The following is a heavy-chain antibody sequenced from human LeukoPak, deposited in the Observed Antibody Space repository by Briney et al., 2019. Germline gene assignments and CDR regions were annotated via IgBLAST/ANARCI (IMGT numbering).Heavy chain of an antibody. CDR2: VYSSGSI. CDR1: SGSISNYY. J-gene: IGHJ5*02. Sequence: KSSETLSLTCTVSSGSISNYYWSWIRQPPEKGLEWIGYVYSSGSINYNPSLKSRVTISVDPPKNQFSLSLSSVTAADTAVYYCARARSGSGWYWFDPWGQGTLVIVSS. CDR3: ARARSGSGWYWFDP. V-gene: IGHV4-59*12. D-gene: IGHD6-19*01.